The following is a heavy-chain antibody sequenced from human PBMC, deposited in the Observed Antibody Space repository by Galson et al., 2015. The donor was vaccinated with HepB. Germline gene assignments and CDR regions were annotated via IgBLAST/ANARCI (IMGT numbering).Heavy chain of an antibody. CDR1: GFTFSSYS. D-gene: IGHD6-19*01. CDR2: IHSSSTYI. V-gene: IGHV3-21*01. Sequence: SLRLSCAASGFTFSSYSMNWVRQAPGKGLEWVSSIHSSSTYIYYADSVKGRFTISRDNAKHSLYLQMNSLRAEDTAVYYCARDLLIGGYSSTGGFDYWGQGTLVTVSS. CDR3: ARDLLIGGYSSTGGFDY. J-gene: IGHJ4*02.